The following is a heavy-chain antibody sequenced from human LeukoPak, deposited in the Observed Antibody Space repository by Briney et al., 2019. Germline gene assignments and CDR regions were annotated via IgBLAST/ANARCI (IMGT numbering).Heavy chain of an antibody. CDR2: IYYSGST. D-gene: IGHD5-12*01. J-gene: IGHJ1*01. CDR3: ARDEAGVATTLTVGFQH. CDR1: GGSISSSSYY. V-gene: IGHV4-39*07. Sequence: PSETLSLTCTVSGGSISSSSYYWGWIRQPPGKGLEWIGSIYYSGSTYYNPSLKSRVTISVDTSKNQFSLKLSSVTAADTAVYYCARDEAGVATTLTVGFQHWGQGTLVTVSS.